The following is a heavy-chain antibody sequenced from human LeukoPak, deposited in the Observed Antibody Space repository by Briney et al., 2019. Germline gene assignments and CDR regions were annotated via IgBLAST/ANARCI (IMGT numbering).Heavy chain of an antibody. V-gene: IGHV4-61*02. CDR2: IYTSGST. CDR1: GDSMSSGDYY. Sequence: SQTLSLTCTVSGDSMSSGDYYWNWIRQPAGKGLEWIGRIYTSGSTNYNPSLKSRVTMSVDTSKNQFSLKLSSVTAADTAVYYCARVRDYDFWSGYRLGSGGTFDIWGQGTMVTVSS. D-gene: IGHD3-3*01. J-gene: IGHJ3*02. CDR3: ARVRDYDFWSGYRLGSGGTFDI.